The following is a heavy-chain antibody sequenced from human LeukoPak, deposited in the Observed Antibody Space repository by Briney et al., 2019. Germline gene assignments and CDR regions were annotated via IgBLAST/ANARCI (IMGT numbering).Heavy chain of an antibody. J-gene: IGHJ4*02. CDR1: GYTLTELS. CDR3: ATWNLVGATTGDY. CDR2: FDPEDGET. D-gene: IGHD1-26*01. V-gene: IGHV1-24*01. Sequence: ASVTVSCKVSGYTLTELSMHWVRQAPGKGLEWMGGFDPEDGETIYAQKFQGRVTMTEDTSTDTAYMELSSLRSEDTAVYYCATWNLVGATTGDYWGQGTLVTVSS.